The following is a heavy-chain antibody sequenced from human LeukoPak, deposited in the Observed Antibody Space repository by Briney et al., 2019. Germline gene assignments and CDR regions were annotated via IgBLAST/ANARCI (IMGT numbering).Heavy chain of an antibody. CDR1: GGSFSGYY. CDR3: ARRPAVQIQLSYDY. Sequence: SETLSLTCAVYGGSFSGYYWSWIRQPPGKGLEWIGEINHSGGTNYNPSLKSRVTISVDTSKNQFSLKLSSVTAADTAVYYCARRPAVQIQLSYDYWGQGTLVTVSS. D-gene: IGHD5-18*01. J-gene: IGHJ4*02. V-gene: IGHV4-34*01. CDR2: INHSGGT.